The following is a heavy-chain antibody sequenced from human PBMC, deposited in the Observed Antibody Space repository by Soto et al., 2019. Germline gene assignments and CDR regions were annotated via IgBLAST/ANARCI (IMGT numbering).Heavy chain of an antibody. D-gene: IGHD2-2*01. Sequence: HPGGSLRLSCAASGFTFSSYAMHWVRQAPGKGLEWVAVISYDGSNKYYADSVKGRFTISRDNSKNTLYLQMNSLRAEDTAVYYCAREFQYCISTSCYSLYYYYYGMDVWGQGTTVTVSS. J-gene: IGHJ6*02. V-gene: IGHV3-30-3*01. CDR1: GFTFSSYA. CDR2: ISYDGSNK. CDR3: AREFQYCISTSCYSLYYYYYGMDV.